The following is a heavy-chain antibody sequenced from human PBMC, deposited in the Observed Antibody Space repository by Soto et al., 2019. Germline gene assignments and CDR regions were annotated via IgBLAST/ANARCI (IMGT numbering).Heavy chain of an antibody. CDR1: GGSISSYY. J-gene: IGHJ6*02. CDR3: AQRNYYYGMDV. CDR2: IYYSGST. V-gene: IGHV4-59*08. Sequence: QVQLQESGPGLVKPSETLSLTCTVSGGSISSYYWSWIRQPPGKGLEWIGYIYYSGSTNYNPSLKSRVTISADPAKNQFSLKLSSVTAADTAVYYCAQRNYYYGMDVWGQGTTVTVSS.